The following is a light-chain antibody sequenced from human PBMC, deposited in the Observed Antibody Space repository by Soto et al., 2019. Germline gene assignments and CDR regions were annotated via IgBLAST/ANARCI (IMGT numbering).Light chain of an antibody. J-gene: IGLJ2*01. CDR1: SSDVGGYHY. CDR2: DVN. CDR3: CSYAGSYTLV. Sequence: LTQPRSVSGSPGQSVTLSCTGTSSDVGGYHYVSWYQHHPGKAPKIIIYDVNKRPSGVPDRFSGSKSGNTASLTISGLQTEDEADYYCCSYAGSYTLVFGGGTKLTVL. V-gene: IGLV2-11*01.